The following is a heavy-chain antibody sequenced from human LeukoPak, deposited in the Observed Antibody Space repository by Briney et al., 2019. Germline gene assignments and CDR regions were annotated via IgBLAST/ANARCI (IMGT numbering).Heavy chain of an antibody. J-gene: IGHJ6*02. CDR3: ASRSISVGTISNYYYGMDV. CDR1: GGSMSTYY. V-gene: IGHV4-59*12. D-gene: IGHD2-2*01. Sequence: PSGTLSLTCTASGGSMSTYYWSWIRQSPGKGLDWIGHIYYTGTTSYNPSLKSRVSVSIDSSKNQFSLKLDSVTAADTAVYYCASRSISVGTISNYYYGMDVWGQGTTVTVSS. CDR2: IYYTGTT.